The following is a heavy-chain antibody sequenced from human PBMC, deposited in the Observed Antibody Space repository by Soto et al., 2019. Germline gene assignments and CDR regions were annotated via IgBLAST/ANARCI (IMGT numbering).Heavy chain of an antibody. CDR2: ISYDGSEK. CDR3: AKDQGWVNYFDY. CDR1: GFTFSSSG. D-gene: IGHD1-26*01. J-gene: IGHJ4*02. V-gene: IGHV3-30*18. Sequence: QVQLVESVGGVVQPGRSLRLSCAASGFTFSSSGMHWVRQAPGKGLEWVSVISYDGSEKYYADSVKGRFTISRDNSRNTLYLHMDSLSAEDTAVYYCAKDQGWVNYFDYWGQGTLVTVSS.